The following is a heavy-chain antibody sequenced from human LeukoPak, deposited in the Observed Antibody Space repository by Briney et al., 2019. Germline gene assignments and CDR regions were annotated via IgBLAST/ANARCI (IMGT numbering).Heavy chain of an antibody. CDR3: ATGGYSYGYGPYYYYMDV. CDR1: GFTFDDYA. D-gene: IGHD5-18*01. J-gene: IGHJ6*03. CDR2: ISGDGGST. V-gene: IGHV3-43*02. Sequence: GGSLRLSCAVSGFTFDDYAMHWVRQAPGKGLEWVSLISGDGGSTYYADSVKGRFTISRDNSKNSLYLQMNSLRTEDTALYYCATGGYSYGYGPYYYYMDVWGKGTTVTVSS.